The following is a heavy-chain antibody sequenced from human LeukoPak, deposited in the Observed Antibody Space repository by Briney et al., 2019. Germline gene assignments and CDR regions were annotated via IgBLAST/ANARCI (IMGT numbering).Heavy chain of an antibody. V-gene: IGHV3-23*01. CDR1: GFTFSTYT. J-gene: IGHJ4*02. D-gene: IGHD1-1*01. CDR3: AKDRAGTPWAD. Sequence: GGSLRLSCAASGFTFSTYTMTWVRQAPGKGLECVSTIDGRSVDTYYADSVKGRFTISRDNSRNMVYLQMNSLRAEDTAVYYCAKDRAGTPWADWGQGTLVTVSS. CDR2: IDGRSVDT.